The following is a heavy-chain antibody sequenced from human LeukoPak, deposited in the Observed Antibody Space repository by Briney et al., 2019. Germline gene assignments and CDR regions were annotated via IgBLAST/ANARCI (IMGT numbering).Heavy chain of an antibody. D-gene: IGHD2-2*01. V-gene: IGHV1-2*02. J-gene: IGHJ4*02. CDR1: GYTFTDYY. Sequence: ASVKVSCKASGYTFTDYYMHWVRQAPGQGFEWMGWINPNDGDTYYAQKFQGRVTMTRDTSINTAHMEVSRLRSDDTAVYYCARANFLYCSSSSCLFGYWGQGTLVTVSS. CDR2: INPNDGDT. CDR3: ARANFLYCSSSSCLFGY.